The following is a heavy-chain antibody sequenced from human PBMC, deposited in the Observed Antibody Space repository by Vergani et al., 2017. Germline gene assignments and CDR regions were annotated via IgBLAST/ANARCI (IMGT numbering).Heavy chain of an antibody. J-gene: IGHJ4*02. D-gene: IGHD2-2*02. V-gene: IGHV3-11*04. CDR2: ISSGSDNI. CDR1: GFTFSDYN. CDR3: ARGGCSSTSCYINDY. Sequence: QVQLVESGGGLVKPGGSLRLSCAASGFTFSDYNMSWIRQAPGKGLEWVSYISSGSDNIYYIDSVKGRFTISRDNAKNSLFLQMNSLRAEDTAVYYCARGGCSSTSCYINDYWGQGTLVTVSS.